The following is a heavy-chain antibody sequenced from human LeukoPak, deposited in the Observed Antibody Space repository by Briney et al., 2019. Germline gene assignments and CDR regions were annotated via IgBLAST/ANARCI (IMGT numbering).Heavy chain of an antibody. Sequence: SETLSLTCTVSGDSISGGTFYWGWVRQPPGQGLEWIGSIHFNGNTYYNPSLKSRVTISVDMPKNQFSLNLSSVTVADTAVYYCAGRVGATIWTGLHFWGQGILVTVSS. V-gene: IGHV4-39*01. J-gene: IGHJ4*02. CDR3: AGRVGATIWTGLHF. CDR1: GDSISGGTFY. CDR2: IHFNGNT. D-gene: IGHD1-26*01.